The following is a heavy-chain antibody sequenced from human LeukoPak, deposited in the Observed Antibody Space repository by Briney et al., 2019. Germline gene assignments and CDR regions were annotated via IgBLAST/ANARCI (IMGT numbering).Heavy chain of an antibody. CDR1: GGSFSGYY. CDR3: ARTGMQWLVGEYFDY. V-gene: IGHV4-34*01. CDR2: INHSGST. D-gene: IGHD6-19*01. J-gene: IGHJ4*02. Sequence: SETLSLTCAVYGGSFSGYYWSWIRQPPGKGLEWIGGINHSGSTNYNPSLKSRVTISVDTSKNQFSLKLSSVTAADTAVYYCARTGMQWLVGEYFDYWGQGTLVTVSS.